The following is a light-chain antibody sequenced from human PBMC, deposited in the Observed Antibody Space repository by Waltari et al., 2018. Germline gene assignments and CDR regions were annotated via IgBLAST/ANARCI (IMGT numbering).Light chain of an antibody. Sequence: EIVMTQSPATLSVSPGERATLSCRASQSVSSNLAWYQQKPGQAPRLLMYGASTRATGIPARCSGSGSGTEFTLTISSLQSEDFALYYCQQYNNWPPRATFGGGTKVELK. CDR1: QSVSSN. CDR3: QQYNNWPPRAT. J-gene: IGKJ4*01. V-gene: IGKV3D-15*01. CDR2: GAS.